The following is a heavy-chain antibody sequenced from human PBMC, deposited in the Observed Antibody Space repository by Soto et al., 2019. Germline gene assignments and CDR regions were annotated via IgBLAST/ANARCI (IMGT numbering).Heavy chain of an antibody. CDR1: GGTFSSYA. Sequence: QVQLVQSGAEVKKPGSSVKVSCKASGGTFSSYAISWVRQAPGQGLEWMGGIIPIFGTANYAQKFQGRVTITADESTSTAYRVLCSLRSEDTAVYYCARSDPIAAAGWVYYYGMDVWGQGTTVTVSS. J-gene: IGHJ6*02. V-gene: IGHV1-69*12. CDR3: ARSDPIAAAGWVYYYGMDV. CDR2: IIPIFGTA. D-gene: IGHD6-13*01.